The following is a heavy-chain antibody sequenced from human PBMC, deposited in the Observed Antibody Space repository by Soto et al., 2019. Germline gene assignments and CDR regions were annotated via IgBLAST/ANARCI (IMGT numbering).Heavy chain of an antibody. J-gene: IGHJ6*02. CDR1: GGTFSSYA. V-gene: IGHV1-2*04. CDR3: ARDAYYDILTGYYKGYYYYGMDV. Sequence: GASVKVSCKASGGTFSSYAISWVRQAPGQGLEWMGWINPNSGGTNYAQKFQGWVTMTRDTSISTAYMELSRLRSDDTAVYYCARDAYYDILTGYYKGYYYYGMDVWGQGTTVTVSS. CDR2: INPNSGGT. D-gene: IGHD3-9*01.